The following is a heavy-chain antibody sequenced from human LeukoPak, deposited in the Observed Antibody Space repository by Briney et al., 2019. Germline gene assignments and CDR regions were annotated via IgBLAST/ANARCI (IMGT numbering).Heavy chain of an antibody. CDR1: GYSIRSGYY. J-gene: IGHJ5*02. V-gene: IGHV4-38-2*02. D-gene: IGHD6-25*01. CDR3: ARAGAANWFDP. CDR2: IYHSGST. Sequence: SETLSLTCTVSGYSIRSGYYWGWIRQPPGKGLEWIGSIYHSGSTYYNPSLKSRVTISIDTSKNQFSLKLSSVTAADTAVYYCARAGAANWFDPWGQGTLVTVSS.